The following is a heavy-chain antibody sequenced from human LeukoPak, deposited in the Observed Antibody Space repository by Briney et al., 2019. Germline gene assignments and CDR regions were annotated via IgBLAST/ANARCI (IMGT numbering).Heavy chain of an antibody. CDR2: ISSSGGST. Sequence: GRSLRLSCAASGFTFSRHAMHWVRQAPGKGLEYVSAISSSGGSTYYGNSVEGRFTISRDNSKNTLYLQMGSLRTDDMAVYYCAREAVGAAIDYWGQGTLVTVSS. CDR3: AREAVGAAIDY. D-gene: IGHD1-26*01. CDR1: GFTFSRHA. V-gene: IGHV3-64*01. J-gene: IGHJ4*02.